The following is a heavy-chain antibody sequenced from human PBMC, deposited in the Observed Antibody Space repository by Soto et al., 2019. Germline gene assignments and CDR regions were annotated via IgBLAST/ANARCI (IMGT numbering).Heavy chain of an antibody. CDR1: GYAFAGYY. D-gene: IGHD4-17*01. Sequence: ASVKFSCTASGYAFAGYYIHWARQAPGQGLEWIGWINPKSGVTNYAQKFQGLVTMTRDTSISTAYMELSTLRSDDTAVYYCATQRDYGDYGAFDYWRQGTLVTVSS. CDR2: INPKSGVT. V-gene: IGHV1-2*04. J-gene: IGHJ4*02. CDR3: ATQRDYGDYGAFDY.